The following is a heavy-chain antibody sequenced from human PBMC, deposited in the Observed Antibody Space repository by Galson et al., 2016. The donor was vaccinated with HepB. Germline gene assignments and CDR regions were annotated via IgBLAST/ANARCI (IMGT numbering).Heavy chain of an antibody. CDR3: ARGGTPSGLDI. J-gene: IGHJ3*02. Sequence: SLRLSCADSESTFGNHWVYWVRQAPGKGLVWVSKINRDGSGTAYADSVKGRFTISRDNAKNTLYLQMNSLRDEDTAHYYCARGGTPSGLDIWGQGTMVTVSS. V-gene: IGHV3-74*03. D-gene: IGHD3-16*01. CDR1: ESTFGNHW. CDR2: INRDGSGT.